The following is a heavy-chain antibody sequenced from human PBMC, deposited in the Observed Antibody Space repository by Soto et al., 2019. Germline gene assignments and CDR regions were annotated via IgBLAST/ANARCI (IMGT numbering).Heavy chain of an antibody. J-gene: IGHJ4*02. CDR3: ARVTDGYSYRFDY. V-gene: IGHV5-10-1*01. CDR1: GYSFTRYW. CDR2: IDPSDSYT. D-gene: IGHD5-18*01. Sequence: LGEPLEISCQGSGYSFTRYWLSWERQMPGKGLEWMGRIDPSDSYTNYSPSFQGHVTISADKSISTAYLQWSSLKASDTAMHYCARVTDGYSYRFDYSGQGTLVTVSS.